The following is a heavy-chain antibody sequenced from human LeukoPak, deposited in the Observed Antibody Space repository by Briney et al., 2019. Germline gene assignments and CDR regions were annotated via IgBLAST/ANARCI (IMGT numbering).Heavy chain of an antibody. D-gene: IGHD3-22*01. CDR1: GGSISSYY. CDR2: VYSSGIT. J-gene: IGHJ5*02. CDR3: ARGVDSGGYQHKGFDP. Sequence: SETLSLTCTVSGGSISSYYWSWIRQPAGKGLEWIGRVYSSGITNYNPSLNSRVTISLDTSREQFSLKLTSVTAADTAVYYCARGVDSGGYQHKGFDPWGQGTLVTVSS. V-gene: IGHV4-4*07.